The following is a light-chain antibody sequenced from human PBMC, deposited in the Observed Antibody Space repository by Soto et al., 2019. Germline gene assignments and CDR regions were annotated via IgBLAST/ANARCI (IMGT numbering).Light chain of an antibody. J-gene: IGKJ5*01. CDR3: QQRSNWRGIT. Sequence: EIVMTQSPATLSVSPGESATLSCSASHRVSSYLAWYQQKPGQAPRLLIYDASNRATGIPARFSGSGSGTDFTLTISSLEPEDFAVYYCQQRSNWRGITFGQGTRLEIK. V-gene: IGKV3-11*01. CDR1: HRVSSY. CDR2: DAS.